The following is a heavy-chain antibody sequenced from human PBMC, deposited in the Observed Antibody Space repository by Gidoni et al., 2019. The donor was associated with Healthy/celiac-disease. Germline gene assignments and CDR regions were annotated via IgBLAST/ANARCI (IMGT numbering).Heavy chain of an antibody. D-gene: IGHD3-22*01. J-gene: IGHJ3*02. CDR2: ISSSSSYT. CDR1: GFTFSEYY. V-gene: IGHV3-11*05. CDR3: ARDGIMWYDSSANSDAFDI. Sequence: QVQLVESGGGLVKPGGSLRLSCAASGFTFSEYYMSWIRQAPGKGRDGVSYISSSSSYTNYADSVKGRFTISRDNAKNSLYLQMNSLRAEDTAVYYCARDGIMWYDSSANSDAFDIWGQGTMVTVSS.